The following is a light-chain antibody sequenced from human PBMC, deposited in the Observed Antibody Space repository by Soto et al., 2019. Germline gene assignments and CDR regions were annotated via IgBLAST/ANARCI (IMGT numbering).Light chain of an antibody. Sequence: QSVLTQPASVSGSPGQSITISCTGTSSDFGAYNYVSWYQQYPGKAPKYIIYDATNRPSGVSYRFSGSKSGNTASLTISGLQAEDEADYYCSSYTTSSTLYVFGTGTKVTVL. CDR2: DAT. CDR1: SSDFGAYNY. CDR3: SSYTTSSTLYV. V-gene: IGLV2-14*03. J-gene: IGLJ1*01.